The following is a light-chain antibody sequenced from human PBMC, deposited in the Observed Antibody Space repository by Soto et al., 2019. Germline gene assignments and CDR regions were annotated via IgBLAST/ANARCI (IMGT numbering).Light chain of an antibody. J-gene: IGKJ4*01. CDR2: DTT. Sequence: LTHSPSTLSLSPLYRVTLSFLASQTVSICLAWYQQKPGQAPRRLIYDTTNLPTCVPSRFIGDGSGTEFTLTISSLQPEDFATYFCLQHRYWPRTFGRGTKVDIK. V-gene: IGKV3-11*01. CDR1: QTVSIC. CDR3: LQHRYWPRT.